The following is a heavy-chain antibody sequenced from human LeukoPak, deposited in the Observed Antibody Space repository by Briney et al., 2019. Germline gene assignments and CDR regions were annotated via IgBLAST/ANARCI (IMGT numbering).Heavy chain of an antibody. CDR1: GFSFSSHV. Sequence: GGSLRLSCAASGFSFSSHVMHWVRQAPGKGLEWVSGISGSGGDTYYADSVKGRFTISRDNSKNTLNLQMKSLRAEDTALYYCAKDQNYESSGYYGGFDYWGQGTLVTVSS. V-gene: IGHV3-23*01. CDR2: ISGSGGDT. D-gene: IGHD3-22*01. CDR3: AKDQNYESSGYYGGFDY. J-gene: IGHJ4*02.